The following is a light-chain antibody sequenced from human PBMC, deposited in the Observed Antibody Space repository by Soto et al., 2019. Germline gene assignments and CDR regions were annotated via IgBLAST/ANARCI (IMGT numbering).Light chain of an antibody. V-gene: IGLV1-44*01. J-gene: IGLJ2*01. CDR1: SSNIGSNI. Sequence: QSVLTQPRSASGTPGQRVTISCSGSSSNIGSNIVNWYQHLPGTAPKLLIYTNDQRPSGVPDRFSASKSGTSASLAISGLQSEDEADYYCAAWDDSLNGVAFGGGTKVTVL. CDR2: TND. CDR3: AAWDDSLNGVA.